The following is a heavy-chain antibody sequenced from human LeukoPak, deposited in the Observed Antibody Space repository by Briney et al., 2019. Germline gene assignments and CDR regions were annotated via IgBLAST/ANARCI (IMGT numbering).Heavy chain of an antibody. CDR3: AQRGGWGSSWYTVDP. Sequence: SETLSLTCAVSGGSISSGGYSWSWIRQPPGKGLEWIGYIYRSGSTYYNPSLKSRVTISVDRSKNQFSLKLSSVTAADTAVYYCAQRGGWGSSWYTVDPWGQGTLVTVSS. V-gene: IGHV4-30-2*01. CDR2: IYRSGST. CDR1: GGSISSGGYS. D-gene: IGHD6-13*01. J-gene: IGHJ5*02.